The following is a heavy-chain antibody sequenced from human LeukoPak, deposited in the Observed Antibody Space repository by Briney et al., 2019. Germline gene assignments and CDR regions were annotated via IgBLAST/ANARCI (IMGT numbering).Heavy chain of an antibody. CDR3: ARANYTDLPSNFDY. Sequence: PSETLSLTCTVSGGSVSSSSFYWGWIRQPPGKGLAWIGSIYYSGSTYSNPSLKSRVTMSVDTSKNQFSLNLSSVTAADTAVYYCARANYTDLPSNFDYWGQGTLVTVSS. J-gene: IGHJ4*02. V-gene: IGHV4-39*01. CDR1: GGSVSSSSFY. CDR2: IYYSGST. D-gene: IGHD1-7*01.